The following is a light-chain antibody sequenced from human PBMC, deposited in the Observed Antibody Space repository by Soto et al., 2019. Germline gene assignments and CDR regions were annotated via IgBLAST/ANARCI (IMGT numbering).Light chain of an antibody. Sequence: QSVLTQPPSASGTPGQRVTISCSGSSSNIGSNTVNWYQQLPGMAPKLLMYRSDQRPTGVPDRFSGSKSGTSASLAISGLRSDDEADYYCSARDDILSGVVFGGGTKLTVL. V-gene: IGLV1-47*01. J-gene: IGLJ2*01. CDR1: SSNIGSNT. CDR2: RSD. CDR3: SARDDILSGVV.